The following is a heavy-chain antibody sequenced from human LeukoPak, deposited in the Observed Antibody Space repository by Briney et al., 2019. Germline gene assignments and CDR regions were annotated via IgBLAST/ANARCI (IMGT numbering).Heavy chain of an antibody. Sequence: PGGSLRLSCAASGFTFSRYAMHWVRQAPGKGLEWVALISYDGSNKYYADSVKGRFTISRDNSKNTLFLQMNSLRADDTAIYYCAKRDFWGQGTLVTVSS. J-gene: IGHJ4*02. CDR2: ISYDGSNK. CDR1: GFTFSRYA. CDR3: AKRDF. V-gene: IGHV3-30*04.